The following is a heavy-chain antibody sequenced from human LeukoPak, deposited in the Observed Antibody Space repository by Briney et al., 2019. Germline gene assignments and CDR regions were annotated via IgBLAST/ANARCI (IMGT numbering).Heavy chain of an antibody. Sequence: ASVKVSCKASGYTFTNYDIIWVRQAPGQGLEWMGWISPYNGNPNYAQKVQGRVTMTTDTSTTTAYTELWSLRSDDTAVYYCARDRIRRSSTGGAFDIWGQGTMVTVSS. V-gene: IGHV1-18*01. D-gene: IGHD2-2*01. CDR1: GYTFTNYD. J-gene: IGHJ3*02. CDR3: ARDRIRRSSTGGAFDI. CDR2: ISPYNGNP.